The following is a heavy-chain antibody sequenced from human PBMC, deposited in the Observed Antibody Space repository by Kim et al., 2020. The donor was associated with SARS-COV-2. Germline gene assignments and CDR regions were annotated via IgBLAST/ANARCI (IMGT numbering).Heavy chain of an antibody. CDR1: GFTFSSNA. CDR3: ANTENCYNINCYRSFDI. D-gene: IGHD2-21*02. CDR2: ISNDGSNK. Sequence: GGSLRLSCAASGFTFSSNAIHWVRQAPGKGLEWVAVISNDGSNKDYADSVKGRFTISRDNSKNTLYLQMNSQRDEDTAVYYCANTENCYNINCYRSFDIWGRGTMVTVSS. V-gene: IGHV3-30-3*01. J-gene: IGHJ3*02.